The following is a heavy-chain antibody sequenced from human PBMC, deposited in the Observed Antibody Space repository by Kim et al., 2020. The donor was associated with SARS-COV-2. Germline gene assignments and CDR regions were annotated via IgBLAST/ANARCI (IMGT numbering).Heavy chain of an antibody. CDR3: TTGVSSGWLNYYYYGMDV. V-gene: IGHV3-15*01. J-gene: IGHJ6*02. D-gene: IGHD6-19*01. Sequence: KGRFTISRDDSKNTLYLQMNSLKTEATAVYYCTTGVSSGWLNYYYYGMDVWGQGTTVTVSS.